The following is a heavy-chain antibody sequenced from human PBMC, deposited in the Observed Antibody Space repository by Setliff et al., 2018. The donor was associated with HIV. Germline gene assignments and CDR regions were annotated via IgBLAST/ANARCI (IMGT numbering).Heavy chain of an antibody. CDR1: GYTFTTYD. CDR3: ARDGLLVAGIRFDY. D-gene: IGHD6-19*01. J-gene: IGHJ4*02. CDR2: MSPNSGNT. V-gene: IGHV1-8*02. Sequence: GASVKVSCKASGYTFTTYDIIWVRQATGQGLEWMGCMSPNSGNTGYAQKFRGRVSMTRNTSISTAYMELSSLRSEDTAVYYCARDGLLVAGIRFDYWGQGTLVTVSS.